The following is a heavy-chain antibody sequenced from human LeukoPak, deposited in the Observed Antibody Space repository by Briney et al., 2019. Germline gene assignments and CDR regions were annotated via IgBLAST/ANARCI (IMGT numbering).Heavy chain of an antibody. Sequence: GGSLRLSCAASGFTFSSYGMSWVRQAPGKGLEWVSSISGSGSGGSTYYADSVKGRFTISRDNSKNTLYLQMNSLRAEDTAVYYCAKSGYNRFDYWGQGTLVTVSS. CDR1: GFTFSSYG. D-gene: IGHD5-24*01. V-gene: IGHV3-23*01. CDR2: ISGSGSGGST. CDR3: AKSGYNRFDY. J-gene: IGHJ4*02.